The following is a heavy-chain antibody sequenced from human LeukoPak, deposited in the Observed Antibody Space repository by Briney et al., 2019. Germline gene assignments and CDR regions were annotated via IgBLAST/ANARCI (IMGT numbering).Heavy chain of an antibody. CDR1: GGSFSGYY. Sequence: SEILSLTCAVYGGSFSGYYWSWIRQPPGKGLEWIGEINHSGSTNYNPSLKSRVTISVDTSKNQFSLKLSSVTAADTAVYYCARVRGPTGYFDYWGQGTLVTVSS. J-gene: IGHJ4*02. D-gene: IGHD3-10*01. V-gene: IGHV4-34*01. CDR2: INHSGST. CDR3: ARVRGPTGYFDY.